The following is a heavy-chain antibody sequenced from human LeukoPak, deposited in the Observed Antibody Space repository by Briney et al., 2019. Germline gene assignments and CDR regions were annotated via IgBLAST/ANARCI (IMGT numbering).Heavy chain of an antibody. CDR3: ARDGGNFDVDY. J-gene: IGHJ4*02. CDR1: GFTFSSYS. D-gene: IGHD3-9*01. CDR2: ISSSSSYI. Sequence: GGFLRLSCAASGFTFSSYSMNWVRQAPGKGLEWVSSISSSSSYIYYADSVKGRFTISRDNAKNSLYLQMNSLRAADTAVYYCARDGGNFDVDYWGQGTLVTVSS. V-gene: IGHV3-21*04.